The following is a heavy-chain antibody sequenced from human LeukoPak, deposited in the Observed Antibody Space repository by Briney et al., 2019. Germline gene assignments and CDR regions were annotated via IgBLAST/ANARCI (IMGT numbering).Heavy chain of an antibody. CDR2: ISDSGGST. V-gene: IGHV3-23*01. CDR1: GFTFSSYA. Sequence: PGGSLRLSCAASGFTFSSYAMSWVRQAPGKGLELVSAISDSGGSTYDADSVKGRFTISRDNSKNTLYLQMNSLRAEDTAVYYCAKDTSIGRYCTNGVCSPFDYWGQGTVLSVSS. D-gene: IGHD2-8*01. J-gene: IGHJ4*02. CDR3: AKDTSIGRYCTNGVCSPFDY.